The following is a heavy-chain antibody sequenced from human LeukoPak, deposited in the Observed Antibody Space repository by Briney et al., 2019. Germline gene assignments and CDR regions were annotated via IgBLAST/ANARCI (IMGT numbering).Heavy chain of an antibody. CDR3: ARPQLYYYGSGSYYNAYYFDY. J-gene: IGHJ4*02. V-gene: IGHV1-46*01. CDR1: GYTFTSYY. D-gene: IGHD3-10*01. Sequence: ASVKVSCKASGYTFTSYYMHWVRQAPGQGLEWMGIINPSGGSTSYAQKFQGRVTMTRDTSTSTVYMELSSLRSEDTAVYYCARPQLYYYGSGSYYNAYYFDYWGQGTLVTVSS. CDR2: INPSGGST.